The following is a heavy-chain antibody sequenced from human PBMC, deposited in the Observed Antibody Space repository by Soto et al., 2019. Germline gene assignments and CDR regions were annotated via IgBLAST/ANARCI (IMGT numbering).Heavy chain of an antibody. CDR1: GGSFSGYY. V-gene: IGHV4-34*01. CDR3: ARGYCSSTSCYVGGLDY. J-gene: IGHJ4*02. Sequence: TSETLSLTCAVYGGSFSGYYWSWIRQPPGKGLEWIGEINHSGSTNYNPSLKSRVTISVDTSKNQFSLKLSSVTAADTAVYYCARGYCSSTSCYVGGLDYWGQGTLVTVS. D-gene: IGHD2-2*01. CDR2: INHSGST.